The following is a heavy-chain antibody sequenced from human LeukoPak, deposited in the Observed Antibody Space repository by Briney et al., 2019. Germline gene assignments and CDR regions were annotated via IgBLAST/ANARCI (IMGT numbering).Heavy chain of an antibody. CDR1: GGSISSSNW. CDR3: AREAFSPRGVILSARRPHYYYGMDV. Sequence: SETLSLTCAVSGGSISSSNWWSWVRQPPGKGLEWIGEIYHSGSTNYNPSLKSRVTISVDKSKNQFSLKLSSVTAADTAVYYCAREAFSPRGVILSARRPHYYYGMDVWGKGTTVTVSS. V-gene: IGHV4-4*02. CDR2: IYHSGST. D-gene: IGHD3-10*01. J-gene: IGHJ6*04.